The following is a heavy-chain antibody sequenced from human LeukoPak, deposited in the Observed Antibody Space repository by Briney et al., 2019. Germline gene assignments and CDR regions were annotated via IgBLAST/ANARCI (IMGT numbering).Heavy chain of an antibody. Sequence: GGSLRLSCAASGFTFSNYWMTWGRQAPGKGLEWVANIKSDGRDKYYLDSVKGRFTVSRDNAKNSLYLQMNSLRAEDTAIYYCARYSSVSGPIDYWGQGILVTVSS. CDR1: GFTFSNYW. CDR2: IKSDGRDK. D-gene: IGHD6-19*01. J-gene: IGHJ4*02. V-gene: IGHV3-7*01. CDR3: ARYSSVSGPIDY.